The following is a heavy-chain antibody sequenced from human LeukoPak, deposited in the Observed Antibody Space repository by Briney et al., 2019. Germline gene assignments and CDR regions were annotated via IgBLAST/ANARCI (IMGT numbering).Heavy chain of an antibody. CDR3: AGSREPTFDI. D-gene: IGHD5-24*01. CDR2: IYYSGST. J-gene: IGHJ3*02. V-gene: IGHV4-39*01. CDR1: GGSISSSSYY. Sequence: SETLSLTCTVSGGSISSSSYYWGWIRQPPGKGLEWIGSIYYSGSTYYNPSLKSRVTISVDTSKNQFSLKLSSVTAADTAVYYCAGSREPTFDIWGQGTMVTVSS.